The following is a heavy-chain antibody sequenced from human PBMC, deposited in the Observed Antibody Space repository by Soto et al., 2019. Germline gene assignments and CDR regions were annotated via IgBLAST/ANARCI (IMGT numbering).Heavy chain of an antibody. CDR3: ARGSKLLWFGELLSDNWFDP. D-gene: IGHD3-10*01. V-gene: IGHV1-2*02. CDR2: INPNSGGT. Sequence: ASGKVSCKASGYTFTGYYMHWVRQAPGQGLEWMGWINPNSGGTNYAQKFQGRVTMTRDTSISTAYMELSRLRSDDTAVYYCARGSKLLWFGELLSDNWFDPWGQGTLVTVSS. CDR1: GYTFTGYY. J-gene: IGHJ5*02.